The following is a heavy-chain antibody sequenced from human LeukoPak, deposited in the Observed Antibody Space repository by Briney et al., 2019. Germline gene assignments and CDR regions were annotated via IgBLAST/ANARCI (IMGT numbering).Heavy chain of an antibody. CDR1: GYIFTSYG. Sequence: ASVKVSCKASGYIFTSYGISWVRQAPGQGLEWMGWISAYNGNTNYAQKLQGRVTMTTDTSTSTAYLELRSLRSDDTAVYYCARDNGYYYDSSGYPSDYWGQGTLVTVSS. CDR2: ISAYNGNT. CDR3: ARDNGYYYDSSGYPSDY. V-gene: IGHV1-18*01. J-gene: IGHJ4*02. D-gene: IGHD3-22*01.